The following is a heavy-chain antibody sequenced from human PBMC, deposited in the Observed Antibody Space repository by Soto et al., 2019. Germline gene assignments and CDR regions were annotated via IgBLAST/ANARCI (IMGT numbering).Heavy chain of an antibody. D-gene: IGHD2-15*01. CDR1: GFTFSDYY. CDR3: ARAGCDGGRCYTLVGLRYGMDV. J-gene: IGHJ6*02. Sequence: PGGSLRLSCAASGFTFSDYYMSWIRQAPGKGLEWVSYISSSGSTIYYADSVKGRFTISRDNAKNSLYLQMNSLRAEDTAVYYCARAGCDGGRCYTLVGLRYGMDVWGQGTTVTVSS. CDR2: ISSSGSTI. V-gene: IGHV3-11*04.